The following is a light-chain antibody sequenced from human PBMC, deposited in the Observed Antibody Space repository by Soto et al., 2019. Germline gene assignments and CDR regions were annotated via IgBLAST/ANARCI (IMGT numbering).Light chain of an antibody. CDR3: QESYSTPPVT. V-gene: IGKV1-39*01. CDR1: QSISTY. CDR2: AAS. J-gene: IGKJ3*01. Sequence: DVPMTQSPSSLSASVGDRVTITCRASQSISTYLNWYQHKPGKAPKLLIYAASSLQSGVPLRFRGSGSGTDFTLTISSLQPEDFATYYCQESYSTPPVTFGPGTKVDIK.